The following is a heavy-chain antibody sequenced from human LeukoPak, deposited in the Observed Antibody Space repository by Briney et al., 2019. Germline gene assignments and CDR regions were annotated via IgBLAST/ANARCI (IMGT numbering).Heavy chain of an antibody. CDR3: ASPYCTNGVCYNAFDI. D-gene: IGHD2-8*01. CDR2: IYHSGST. V-gene: IGHV4-38-2*01. J-gene: IGHJ3*02. CDR1: GYSISSGYY. Sequence: SSETLSLTCAVSGYSISSGYYWGWIRQPPGKGLEWIGSIYHSGSTYYNPSLKSRVTISVDTSKDQFSLKLSSVTAADTAMYYCASPYCTNGVCYNAFDIWGQGTMVTVSS.